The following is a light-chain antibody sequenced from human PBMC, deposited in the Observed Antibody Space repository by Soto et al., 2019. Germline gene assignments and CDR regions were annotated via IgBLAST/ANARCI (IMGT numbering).Light chain of an antibody. J-gene: IGKJ1*01. CDR2: DTS. CDR1: QSVGSY. Sequence: EIVLTQSPATLSLSPGERATLSCRASQSVGSYLAWFQQTPGQAPRLLIYDTSNRATGIPARFSGSGSGTDFTLPISSLETEDFAVYYCQQRSDWPPTFGQGTKV. V-gene: IGKV3-11*01. CDR3: QQRSDWPPT.